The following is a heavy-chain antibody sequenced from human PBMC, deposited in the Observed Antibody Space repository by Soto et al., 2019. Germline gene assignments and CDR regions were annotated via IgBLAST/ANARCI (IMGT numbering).Heavy chain of an antibody. CDR1: GFTFVRHA. CDR2: ISPRGEGI. CDR3: VKRPPPIGSGKSCSPV. J-gene: IGHJ6*02. Sequence: QVLESGGGLVQPGGSLRLSCAVSGFTFVRHAMDWVRQSQVKGLEWVSGISPRGEGIHYADSVKGRFTISRDNSNSLFYLQRSSVRAKDAATYFCVKRPPPIGSGKSCSPVGGRGTTVTVPS. D-gene: IGHD2-15*01. V-gene: IGHV3-23*01.